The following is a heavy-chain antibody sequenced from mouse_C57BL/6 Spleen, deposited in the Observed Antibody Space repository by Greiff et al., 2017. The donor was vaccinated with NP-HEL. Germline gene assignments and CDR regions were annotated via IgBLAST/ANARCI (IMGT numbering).Heavy chain of an antibody. Sequence: EVKLMESEGGFVQPGSSMKLSCTASGFTFSDYYMAWVRQVPEKGLEWVANINSDGSSTYYLDSLKSRFIISIDNAKNILYLQMSSLKSEDTATDYCARERGYITTVEGYFDVWGTGTTVTVSS. CDR3: ARERGYITTVEGYFDV. CDR1: GFTFSDYY. V-gene: IGHV5-16*01. CDR2: INSDGSST. J-gene: IGHJ1*03. D-gene: IGHD1-1*01.